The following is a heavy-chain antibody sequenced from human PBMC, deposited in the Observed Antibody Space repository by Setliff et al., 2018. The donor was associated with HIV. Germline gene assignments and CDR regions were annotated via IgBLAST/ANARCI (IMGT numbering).Heavy chain of an antibody. CDR1: GGSISSHY. CDR3: AREKPNSGSYYGIRAFDI. D-gene: IGHD1-26*01. V-gene: IGHV4-4*07. J-gene: IGHJ3*02. CDR2: IYASGST. Sequence: SETLSLTCTVSGGSISSHYWSWIRRPAGKGLEWIGRIYASGSTNYNPSLKSRVTISVDTSKNQFSLKLSSVTAADTAVYYCAREKPNSGSYYGIRAFDIWGQGAMVTVSS.